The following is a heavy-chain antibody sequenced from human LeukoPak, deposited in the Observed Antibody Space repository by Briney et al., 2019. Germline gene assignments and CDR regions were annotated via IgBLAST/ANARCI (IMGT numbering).Heavy chain of an antibody. CDR3: ARDYDILTGYYTGPGYAFDI. J-gene: IGHJ3*02. Sequence: GASVKVSCKASGYTFTGYYMHWVRQAPGQGLEWMGWINPNSGGTNYAQMFQGRVTMTRDTSISTAYMELSRLRSDDTAVYYCARDYDILTGYYTGPGYAFDIWGQGTMVTVSS. D-gene: IGHD3-9*01. CDR1: GYTFTGYY. V-gene: IGHV1-2*02. CDR2: INPNSGGT.